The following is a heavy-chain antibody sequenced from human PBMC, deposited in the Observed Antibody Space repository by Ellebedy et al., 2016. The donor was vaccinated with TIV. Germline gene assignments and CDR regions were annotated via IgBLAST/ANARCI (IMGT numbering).Heavy chain of an antibody. CDR3: AKAAGFSGSPDYFHY. Sequence: GESLKISXVVSGFTFNGFAMYWVRQAPGKGLEWVADISYDGSNIHYEDSVKGRFTISRDNSKNTLYLQMNSLRADDTAVYYCAKAAGFSGSPDYFHYWGQGTLVIVSS. CDR2: ISYDGSNI. J-gene: IGHJ1*01. V-gene: IGHV3-30*18. D-gene: IGHD1-26*01. CDR1: GFTFNGFA.